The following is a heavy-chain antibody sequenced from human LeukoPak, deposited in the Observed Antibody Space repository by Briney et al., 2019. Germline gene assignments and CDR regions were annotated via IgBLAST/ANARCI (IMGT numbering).Heavy chain of an antibody. CDR2: ISGSGGST. V-gene: IGHV3-23*01. D-gene: IGHD5-18*01. Sequence: GGSLRLSCAASGFTFSSYAMSWVRQAPGKGLEWVSAISGSGGSTYYADSVKGRFTISRDNSKNTLHLQMDSLRVEDTAMYFCARDFRRYSYGPVDYWGQGTLVTVSS. CDR1: GFTFSSYA. CDR3: ARDFRRYSYGPVDY. J-gene: IGHJ4*02.